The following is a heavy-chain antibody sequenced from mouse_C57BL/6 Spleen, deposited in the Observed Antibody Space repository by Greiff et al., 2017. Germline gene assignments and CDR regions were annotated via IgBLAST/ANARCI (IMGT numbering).Heavy chain of an antibody. J-gene: IGHJ2*01. Sequence: VQLQQSGPELVKPGASVKMSCKASGYTFTDYNMHWVKQSHGKSLEWIGDIYPGSGSTNYNEKFKSKATLTVDTSSSTAYMQLSSLTSEDSAVYYCSRGRYPDYWGQGTTLTVSS. CDR2: YPGSGSTN. CDR1: YTFTDYNM. V-gene: IGHV1-83*01. CDR3: RGRYPDY. D-gene: IGHD1-1*01.